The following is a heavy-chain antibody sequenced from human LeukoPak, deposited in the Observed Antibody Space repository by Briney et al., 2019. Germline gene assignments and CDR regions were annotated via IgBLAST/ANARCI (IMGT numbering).Heavy chain of an antibody. CDR2: INYSGST. CDR3: ARQAAVAGTYYFDY. Sequence: SETLSLTCTVSGGSISSYYWSWIRQPPGKGLEWIGYINYSGSTNYNPSLESRVTISVDTSKNQFSLKLSSVTAADTAVYYCARQAAVAGTYYFDYWGQGTLVTVSS. D-gene: IGHD6-19*01. J-gene: IGHJ4*02. CDR1: GGSISSYY. V-gene: IGHV4-59*08.